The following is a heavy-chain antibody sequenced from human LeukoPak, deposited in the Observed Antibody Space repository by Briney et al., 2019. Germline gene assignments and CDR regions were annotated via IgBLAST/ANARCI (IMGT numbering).Heavy chain of an antibody. CDR3: ARVSMVYADPGDYEDY. V-gene: IGHV3-21*01. CDR2: ISSSSSYI. J-gene: IGHJ4*02. Sequence: GGSLRLSCAASGFTFSSYSMNWVRQAPGKGLEWVSSISSSSSYIYYADSVKGRFTISRDNAKNSLYLQMNTLRAEDTAVYYCARVSMVYADPGDYEDYWGQGTLVTVSS. CDR1: GFTFSSYS. D-gene: IGHD2-8*01.